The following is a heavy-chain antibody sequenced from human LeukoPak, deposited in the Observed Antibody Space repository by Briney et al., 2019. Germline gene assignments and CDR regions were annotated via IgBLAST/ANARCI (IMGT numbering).Heavy chain of an antibody. V-gene: IGHV3-7*04. D-gene: IGHD6-19*01. J-gene: IGHJ5*02. CDR2: IKEDGSEK. CDR3: AKETPAVGNWFDP. CDR1: GFTFSSYW. Sequence: PGGSLRLSCAASGFTFSSYWMTWVRQAPGKGLEWVATIKEDGSEKYYVDSVKGRFAISRDNAKKSLYLQMNSLRAEDTAVYYCAKETPAVGNWFDPWGQGTLVTVSS.